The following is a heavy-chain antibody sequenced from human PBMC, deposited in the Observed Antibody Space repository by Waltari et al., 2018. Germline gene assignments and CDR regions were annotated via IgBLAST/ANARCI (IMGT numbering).Heavy chain of an antibody. CDR1: GFPFISSA. CDR3: AKGSGMDV. J-gene: IGHJ6*02. CDR2: VTGTDSP. V-gene: IGHV3-23*01. D-gene: IGHD3-10*01. Sequence: VQVLESGGGLVQPGGSLRLSCVASGFPFISSAMSWVRQTPKKEMGWVATVTGTDSPYYADSAMGRFTISRDNSMNSIYLQMSRLSAEDTGVYYCAKGSGMDVWGRGTTVTVSS.